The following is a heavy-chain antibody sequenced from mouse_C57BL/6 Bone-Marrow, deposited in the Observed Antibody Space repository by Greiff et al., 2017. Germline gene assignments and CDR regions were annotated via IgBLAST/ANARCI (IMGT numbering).Heavy chain of an antibody. V-gene: IGHV3-6*01. Sequence: EVQLQESGPGLVQPSQSLSLTCSVTGYSITSGYYWNWIRQFPGNKLEWMGYISYDGSNNSNPSLKNRISITRDTSKNQFFLKLKSVTTEDTATXYCARDRLGRRAMDYWGQGTSVTVSS. CDR1: GYSITSGYY. D-gene: IGHD4-1*01. CDR2: ISYDGSN. CDR3: ARDRLGRRAMDY. J-gene: IGHJ4*01.